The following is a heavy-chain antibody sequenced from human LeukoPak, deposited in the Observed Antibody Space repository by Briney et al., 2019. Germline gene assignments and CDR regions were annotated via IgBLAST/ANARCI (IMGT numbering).Heavy chain of an antibody. CDR2: VYYGRRP. V-gene: IGHV4-39*02. CDR1: GDSISRSTYY. CDR3: ARSSGTGTFSY. J-gene: IGHJ4*02. Sequence: SETLSLTCTVSGDSISRSTYYWAWIRQPPGKGLEWIGSVYYGRRPYFNPSLESRATISVDTSKNHFSLKMSSVTAADTAVYYCARSSGTGTFSYWGQGTLVTVSS. D-gene: IGHD6-25*01.